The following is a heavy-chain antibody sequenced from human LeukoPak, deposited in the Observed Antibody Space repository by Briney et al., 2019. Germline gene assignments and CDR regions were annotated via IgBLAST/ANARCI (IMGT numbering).Heavy chain of an antibody. J-gene: IGHJ3*02. CDR2: IIPIFGTA. CDR1: GGTFSSYA. V-gene: IGHV1-69*13. CDR3: ARVEDSTSAFDI. Sequence: GASVKVSCKASGGTFSSYAISWVRQAPGQGLEWMGGIIPIFGTANYAQKFQGRVTITADESTSTAYMELRSLRSDDTAVYYCARVEDSTSAFDIWGQGTMVTVSS. D-gene: IGHD2/OR15-2a*01.